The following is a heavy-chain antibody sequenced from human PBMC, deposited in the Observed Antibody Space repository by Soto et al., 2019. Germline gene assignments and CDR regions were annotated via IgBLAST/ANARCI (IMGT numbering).Heavy chain of an antibody. CDR1: GVSISSGGYY. Sequence: QVQLQESGPGLVKPSQTLSLTCNVSGVSISSGGYYWSWIRQHPAKGLEWIGHIYYSGSTYYNPSLKSRLSISVDTSKNQFSLKLSSVTAADTAVYYCARGRPDDYGDPDYFDYWGQGALVTVSS. D-gene: IGHD4-17*01. J-gene: IGHJ4*02. CDR2: IYYSGST. V-gene: IGHV4-31*03. CDR3: ARGRPDDYGDPDYFDY.